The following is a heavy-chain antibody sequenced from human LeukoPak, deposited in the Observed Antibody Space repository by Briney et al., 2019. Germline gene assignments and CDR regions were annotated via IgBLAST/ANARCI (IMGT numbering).Heavy chain of an antibody. CDR1: GFSFSTYW. Sequence: PGGSLRLSCAASGFSFSTYWMSWVRQTPEKGLEFVANINQDASVRNYMDSLKGRCTISRDNAKKSVYLEINSLRADDTAVYYCARDPGSSSFDLWGQGALSPSPQ. D-gene: IGHD6-13*01. J-gene: IGHJ4*02. V-gene: IGHV3-7*01. CDR3: ARDPGSSSFDL. CDR2: INQDASVR.